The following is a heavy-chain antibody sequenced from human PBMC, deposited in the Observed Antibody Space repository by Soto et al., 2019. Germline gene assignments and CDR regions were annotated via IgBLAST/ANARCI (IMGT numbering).Heavy chain of an antibody. CDR3: AIEYSSSSQDLYFDV. V-gene: IGHV1-69*01. D-gene: IGHD6-6*01. CDR2: IIPITGTV. Sequence: QVQLVQSGAEVKKPGSSVKVSCKVSGGTFSSSAIGWVRQAPGQGLEWMGGIIPITGTVNYAQKFQGRVTITADESTTTVYMELSSLRSEDTAVYYCAIEYSSSSQDLYFDVWGRGALVTVSS. J-gene: IGHJ2*01. CDR1: GGTFSSSA.